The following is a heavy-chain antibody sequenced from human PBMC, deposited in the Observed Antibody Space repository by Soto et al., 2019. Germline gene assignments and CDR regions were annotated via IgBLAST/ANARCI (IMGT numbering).Heavy chain of an antibody. V-gene: IGHV4-59*08. Sequence: SETLSLTCTVSGGSISGDYWSWVRQPPGKGLEWIGFTHHSETAYYNPSLKSRLTLSVDTSKNHFSLKLSSVTAADSAIYYCARQSGGYYYYGMDVWGQGTTVTVSS. J-gene: IGHJ6*02. CDR2: THHSETA. CDR3: ARQSGGYYYYGMDV. CDR1: GGSISGDY. D-gene: IGHD1-26*01.